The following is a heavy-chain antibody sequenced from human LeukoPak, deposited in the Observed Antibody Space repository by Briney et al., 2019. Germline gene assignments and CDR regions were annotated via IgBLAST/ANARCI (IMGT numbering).Heavy chain of an antibody. V-gene: IGHV4-34*01. CDR3: ARGNYYDSSGYPILYYYYYYGMDV. CDR2: INHSGST. CDR1: GGSFSGYY. D-gene: IGHD3-22*01. J-gene: IGHJ6*02. Sequence: SETLSLTCAVYGGSFSGYYWSWIRQPPGKGLEWIGEINHSGSTNYNPSLKSRVTISVDTSKNQFSLKLSSVTAADTAVYYCARGNYYDSSGYPILYYYYYYGMDVWGQGTTVTVSS.